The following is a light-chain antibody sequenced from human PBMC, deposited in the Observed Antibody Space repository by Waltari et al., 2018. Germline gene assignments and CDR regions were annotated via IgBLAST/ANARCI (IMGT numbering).Light chain of an antibody. CDR1: TSNIGALYD. J-gene: IGLJ2*01. CDR2: SNN. CDR3: QSFDSSLSGVV. V-gene: IGLV1-40*01. Sequence: QSVLTQPPSVSGAPGQRVTISCTGTTSNIGALYDVHWYQQLPGTAPHLPIYSNNNRPSGVPDRCSGSRSGTSASLAITGLQAEDEAHYYCQSFDSSLSGVVFGGGTKLTVL.